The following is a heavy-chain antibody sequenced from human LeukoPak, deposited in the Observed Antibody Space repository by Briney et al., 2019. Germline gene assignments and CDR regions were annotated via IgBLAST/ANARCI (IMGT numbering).Heavy chain of an antibody. CDR3: AQHMSRPSHPFDY. V-gene: IGHV3-23*01. CDR2: IGASGGTT. J-gene: IGHJ4*02. Sequence: PGGSLRLACAASGFIFSNYVMSWVRQAPGKGLEWVSGIGASGGTTYYVDSVKGRFTISRDKSNNTLYLQMNSLRAEDTAVYSCAQHMSRPSHPFDYWGQGALVTVSS. CDR1: GFIFSNYV. D-gene: IGHD5/OR15-5a*01.